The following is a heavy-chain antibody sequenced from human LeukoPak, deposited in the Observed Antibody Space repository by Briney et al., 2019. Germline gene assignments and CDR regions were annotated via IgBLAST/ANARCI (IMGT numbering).Heavy chain of an antibody. CDR1: GYTLTSYY. V-gene: IGHV1-46*01. CDR2: INPSGGST. CDR3: ARYSSPGYYFDY. Sequence: GASVKVSCKASGYTLTSYYMHWVRQAPGQGLEWMGIINPSGGSTSYAQKFQGRVTMTRDTSTSTVYMELSSLGSEDTAVYYCARYSSPGYYFDYWGQGTLVTVSS. D-gene: IGHD6-13*01. J-gene: IGHJ4*02.